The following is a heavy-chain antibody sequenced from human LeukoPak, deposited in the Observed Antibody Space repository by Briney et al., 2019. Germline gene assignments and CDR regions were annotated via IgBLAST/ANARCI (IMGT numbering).Heavy chain of an antibody. Sequence: ASVKVSCKASGYTFTSYGISWVRQAPGQGLERMGWISAYNGNTNYAQKLQGRVTMTTDTSTSTAYMELRSLRSDDTAVYYCARSPPALAAAGNFDYWGQGTLVTVSS. CDR1: GYTFTSYG. CDR2: ISAYNGNT. D-gene: IGHD6-13*01. V-gene: IGHV1-18*01. J-gene: IGHJ4*02. CDR3: ARSPPALAAAGNFDY.